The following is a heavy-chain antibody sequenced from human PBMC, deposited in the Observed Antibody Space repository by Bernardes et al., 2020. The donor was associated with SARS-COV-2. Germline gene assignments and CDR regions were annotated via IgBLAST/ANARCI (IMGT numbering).Heavy chain of an antibody. J-gene: IGHJ3*02. CDR3: VTRWNDAFDI. CDR1: GYSFTDFW. Sequence: GASLKISCKDSGYSFTDFWIGWVRQMPGKGLEWIGIIYPGDSDTRYSPSFQGQVTISADESISTAYLQWSSLKASDTAIYYCVTRWNDAFDIWGQGTLVTVSA. D-gene: IGHD1-1*01. V-gene: IGHV5-51*01. CDR2: IYPGDSDT.